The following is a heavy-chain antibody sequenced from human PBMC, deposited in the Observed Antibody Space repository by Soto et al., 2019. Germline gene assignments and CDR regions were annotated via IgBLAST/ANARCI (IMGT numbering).Heavy chain of an antibody. D-gene: IGHD6-19*01. V-gene: IGHV3-30*18. CDR3: AKEESSGWYRTADY. Sequence: QVQLVESGGGVVQPGMSLRLSCAASGFTFSSSGMHWVRQAPGEGLEWVGVIYYDGSEQYYGDSVKGRFTISRDNSKNTLYLQMNSLRDEDTAVYYCAKEESSGWYRTADYWGQGTLVTVSS. CDR1: GFTFSSSG. J-gene: IGHJ4*02. CDR2: IYYDGSEQ.